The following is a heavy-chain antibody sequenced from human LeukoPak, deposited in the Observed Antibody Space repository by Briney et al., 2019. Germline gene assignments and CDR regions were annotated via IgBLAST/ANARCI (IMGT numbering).Heavy chain of an antibody. CDR3: ARLESGSYSTYYYYGMDV. J-gene: IGHJ6*02. D-gene: IGHD1-26*01. CDR2: IYYSGST. V-gene: IGHV4-39*01. CDR1: GGSISSSSYY. Sequence: PSETLSLTCTVSGGSISSSSYYWGWIRQPPGKGLEWIGSIYYSGSTYYHPSLKSRVTISVDTSKNQFSLKLSSVTAADTAVYYCARLESGSYSTYYYYGMDVWGQGTTVTVSS.